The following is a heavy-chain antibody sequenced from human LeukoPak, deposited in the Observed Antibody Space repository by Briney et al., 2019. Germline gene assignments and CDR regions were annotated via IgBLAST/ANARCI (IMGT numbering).Heavy chain of an antibody. Sequence: ASVKVSCKASGYTFTSYYMHWVRQAPGQGLEWMGIINPSGGSTSYAQKFQGRVTMTRDMSTSTVYMELSTLRSEDTAVYYCARSWYSSGWYRSIFDYWGQGTLVTVSS. CDR1: GYTFTSYY. V-gene: IGHV1-46*01. D-gene: IGHD6-19*01. J-gene: IGHJ4*02. CDR2: INPSGGST. CDR3: ARSWYSSGWYRSIFDY.